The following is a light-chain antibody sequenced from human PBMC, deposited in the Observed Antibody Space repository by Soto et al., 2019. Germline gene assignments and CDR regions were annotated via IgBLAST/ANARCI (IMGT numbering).Light chain of an antibody. CDR1: QSVSGW. CDR2: EAS. CDR3: QQLNRYPIT. J-gene: IGKJ5*01. V-gene: IGKV1-5*01. Sequence: DIQMTQSPYTLPASILDRVPITCQASQSVSGWLAWYQQKPGEAPKLLIYEASALPRGVPSRFSGRGAGTDFTRTSSSLQPEDFATYYCQQLNRYPITFGQGTRLEIK.